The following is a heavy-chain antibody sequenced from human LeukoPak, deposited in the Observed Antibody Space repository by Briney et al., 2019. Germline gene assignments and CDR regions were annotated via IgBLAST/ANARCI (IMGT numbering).Heavy chain of an antibody. CDR2: ISGSGGST. D-gene: IGHD2-21*02. V-gene: IGHV3-23*01. J-gene: IGHJ3*02. Sequence: GGSLRLSCAASGFTFSSYAMSWVRQAPGKGLEWVSAISGSGGSTYYADSVKGRFTISRDNSKNTLYLQMNSLRAEDTAVYYCAKGFRAYCGGDCYSDAFDIWGQGTMVTVSS. CDR1: GFTFSSYA. CDR3: AKGFRAYCGGDCYSDAFDI.